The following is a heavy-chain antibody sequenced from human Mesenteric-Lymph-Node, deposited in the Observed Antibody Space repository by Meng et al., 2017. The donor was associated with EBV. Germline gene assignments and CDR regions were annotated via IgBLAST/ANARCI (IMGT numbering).Heavy chain of an antibody. CDR1: GGSFSGYY. V-gene: IGHV4-34*01. D-gene: IGHD3-22*01. J-gene: IGHJ4*02. CDR3: ARGGYYYDSSGQLDY. Sequence: QVQLQQWGAGLLKPSGTLSLTCAVYGGSFSGYYWSWIRQPSGKGLEWVGEINYFGSTNYNPSLESRVTISVDTSKNQFSLKLSSVTAADTAVYYCARGGYYYDSSGQLDYWGQGTLVTVSS. CDR2: INYFGST.